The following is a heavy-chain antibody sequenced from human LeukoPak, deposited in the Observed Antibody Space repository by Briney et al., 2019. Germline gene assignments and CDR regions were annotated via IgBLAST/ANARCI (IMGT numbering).Heavy chain of an antibody. V-gene: IGHV3-21*01. J-gene: IGHJ4*02. CDR2: ISSSSSYI. CDR3: ARETYLVYDILTGYYDY. D-gene: IGHD3-9*01. Sequence: PGGSLRLSCAASGFTFSSYSMNWVRQAPGKGLEWVSSISSSSSYIYYADSVKGRFTISRDNAKNSLYLQMNSLRAEDTAVYYCARETYLVYDILTGYYDYWGQGTLVTVSS. CDR1: GFTFSSYS.